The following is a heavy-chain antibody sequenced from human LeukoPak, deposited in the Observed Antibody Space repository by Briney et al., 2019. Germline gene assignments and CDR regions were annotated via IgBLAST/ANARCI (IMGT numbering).Heavy chain of an antibody. CDR3: AKDVVSSGRFSHLLDL. V-gene: IGHV3-53*01. Sequence: PGGSLRLSCTVSGFTVSSDSMSWVRQAPGKGLEWVSFIYSGGSTHYSDSVKGRFTISRDNSKNTLYLQMNSLRAEDTAVYYCAKDVVSSGRFSHLLDLWGQGTLVTVSS. CDR1: GFTVSSDS. D-gene: IGHD6-19*01. CDR2: IYSGGST. J-gene: IGHJ5*02.